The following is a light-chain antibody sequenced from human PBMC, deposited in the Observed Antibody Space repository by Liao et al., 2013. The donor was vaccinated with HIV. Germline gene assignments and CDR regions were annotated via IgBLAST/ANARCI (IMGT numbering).Light chain of an antibody. V-gene: IGLV3-25*03. CDR3: QSADSSGASYV. J-gene: IGLJ2*01. CDR2: KDR. Sequence: YELTQPPSVSLSPGQTARITCSGNELAKQFAYWYQQKPGQAPVLVIYKDRERPSGIPERFSGSSSGTTVTLTISGVQAEDEADYYCQSADSSGASYVFGGGTTLTVL. CDR1: ELAKQF.